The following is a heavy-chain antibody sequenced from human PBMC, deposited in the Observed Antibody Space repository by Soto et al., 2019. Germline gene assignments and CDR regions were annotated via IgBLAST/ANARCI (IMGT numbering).Heavy chain of an antibody. CDR3: ARPTSGYYHDAVDI. V-gene: IGHV1-69*01. J-gene: IGHJ3*02. D-gene: IGHD3-22*01. CDR1: GGTFPSDT. Sequence: QMQLMQSGSEVKKPGSSVKVSCKTSGGTFPSDTISWVRQAPGQGLEWMGGIVPIFGTPNYAQKFQGRVTITADGSTNTAYMELSSLRSEDTAVYYCARPTSGYYHDAVDIWGQGTVVTVSS. CDR2: IVPIFGTP.